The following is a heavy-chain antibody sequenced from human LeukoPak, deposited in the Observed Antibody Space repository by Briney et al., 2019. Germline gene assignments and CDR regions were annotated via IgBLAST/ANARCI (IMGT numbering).Heavy chain of an antibody. Sequence: SETLSLTCIVSGGSISTYYWSWIRQPPGKGLEWIGEINHSGSTDYNPSLKSRVTISVDTSKNQFSLKLSSVTAADTAVYYCATRGGWELLGYFDYWGQGTLVAVSS. J-gene: IGHJ4*02. V-gene: IGHV4-34*01. D-gene: IGHD1-26*01. CDR2: INHSGST. CDR1: GGSISTYY. CDR3: ATRGGWELLGYFDY.